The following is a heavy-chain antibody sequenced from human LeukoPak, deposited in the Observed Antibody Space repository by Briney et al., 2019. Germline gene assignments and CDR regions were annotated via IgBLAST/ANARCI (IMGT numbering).Heavy chain of an antibody. V-gene: IGHV1-3*01. CDR3: ARMGSNSNNPRGERDFDY. D-gene: IGHD1/OR15-1a*01. CDR1: GYTFTGYY. Sequence: ASVKVSCKASGYTFTGYYVHWVRQAPGQGLEWMGRINAGNGNTKYSQKFQGRVTITRDTSASTAYMELSSLRSEDMAVYYCARMGSNSNNPRGERDFDYWGQGTLVTVSS. J-gene: IGHJ4*02. CDR2: INAGNGNT.